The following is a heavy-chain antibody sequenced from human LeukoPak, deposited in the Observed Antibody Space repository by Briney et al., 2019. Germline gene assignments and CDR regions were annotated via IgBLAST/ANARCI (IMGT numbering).Heavy chain of an antibody. CDR2: IWYDGSKT. CDR3: AREPINLVVGVSYGLDV. D-gene: IGHD2-15*01. Sequence: GGSLRLSCAASGFNFRSRAMHWVRQAPGKGLEWVALIWYDGSKTYYEDSMKGRVTISRDNARNTLYLQINNLRAEDTAVYYCAREPINLVVGVSYGLDVWGLGTAVTVSS. J-gene: IGHJ6*02. CDR1: GFNFRSRA. V-gene: IGHV3-33*01.